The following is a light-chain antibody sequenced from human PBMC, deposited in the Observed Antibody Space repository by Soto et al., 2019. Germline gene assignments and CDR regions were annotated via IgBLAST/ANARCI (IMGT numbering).Light chain of an antibody. Sequence: EIVMTQSPATLSVSPGESSTLSFRASQSISGNLAWYQQKPGLAPRLLIYHTSTRATGVPARFSGSGSGTDFTLTISSLQAEDVAVYYCQQYYSTPTFGQGTRLEIK. J-gene: IGKJ5*01. CDR2: HTS. CDR3: QQYYSTPT. CDR1: QSISGN. V-gene: IGKV3-15*01.